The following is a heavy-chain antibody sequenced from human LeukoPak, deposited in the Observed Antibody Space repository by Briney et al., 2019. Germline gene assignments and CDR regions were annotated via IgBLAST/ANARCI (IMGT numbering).Heavy chain of an antibody. CDR1: GFTFSGYS. V-gene: IGHV3-21*01. CDR2: ISSSSRYI. J-gene: IGHJ4*02. CDR3: VRDSGGVPDY. Sequence: GGSLRLSCAASGFTFSGYSMNWVRQAPGKGLEWVSSISSSSRYIYYADPVKGRFTISRDNAKSSLYLQMNSLRAEDTAVYYCVRDSGGVPDYWGQGTLVTVSS. D-gene: IGHD3-10*01.